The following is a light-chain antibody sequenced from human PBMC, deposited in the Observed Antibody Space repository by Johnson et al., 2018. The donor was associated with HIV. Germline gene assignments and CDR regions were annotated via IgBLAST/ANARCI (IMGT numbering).Light chain of an antibody. V-gene: IGLV1-51*01. CDR1: SSNIGNNY. Sequence: QSVLTQPPSVSAAPGQKVTISCSGSSSNIGNNYVSWFQQLPGTAPKLLIYDNTKRPSGIPDRFSGSKSDTSATLAITGLQTGDEADYYCGTWDSSVSAYVFGTGTKVTV. J-gene: IGLJ1*01. CDR3: GTWDSSVSAYV. CDR2: DNT.